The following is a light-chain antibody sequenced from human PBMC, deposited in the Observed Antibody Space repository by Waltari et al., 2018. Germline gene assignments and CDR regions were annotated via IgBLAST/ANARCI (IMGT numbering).Light chain of an antibody. CDR2: EVN. CDR1: SSDVGRYDY. V-gene: IGLV2-8*01. J-gene: IGLJ3*02. Sequence: QSALTQPPSASGSAGQSVTISCTGTSSDVGRYDYVSWYQQHPGKAPHPMIYEVNKRPSGFPDRFSGSKSGNTASLTVSGLQAEDEADYYCSSFGAPLVFGGGTKLTVL. CDR3: SSFGAPLV.